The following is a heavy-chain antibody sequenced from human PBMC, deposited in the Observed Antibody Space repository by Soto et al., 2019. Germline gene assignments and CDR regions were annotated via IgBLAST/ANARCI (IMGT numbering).Heavy chain of an antibody. CDR1: GGNFRDYA. D-gene: IGHD2-8*01. V-gene: IGHV1-69*01. CDR2: IMAVFGTA. Sequence: QVHLVQSGTEVNKPGSSVKVSCKASGGNFRDYAISWVRQAPGQGPEWMGGIMAVFGTATYAQKFQGRVTISADEFTTTAYLDLSSLTSGDAAVYYCATSRVFYAAMDVWGQGTTVTVSS. J-gene: IGHJ6*02. CDR3: ATSRVFYAAMDV.